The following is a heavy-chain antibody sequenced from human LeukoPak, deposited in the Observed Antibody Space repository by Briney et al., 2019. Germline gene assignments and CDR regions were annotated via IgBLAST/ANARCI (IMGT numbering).Heavy chain of an antibody. CDR1: GGSISSSSYY. V-gene: IGHV4-39*07. J-gene: IGHJ4*02. CDR3: ARGDGIAAFY. D-gene: IGHD6-13*01. CDR2: INHSGST. Sequence: PSETLSLTCTVSGGSISSSSYYWSWIRQPPGKGLEWIGEINHSGSTNYNPSLKSRVTISVDTSKNQFSLKLSSVTAADTAAYYCARGDGIAAFYWGQGTLVTVSS.